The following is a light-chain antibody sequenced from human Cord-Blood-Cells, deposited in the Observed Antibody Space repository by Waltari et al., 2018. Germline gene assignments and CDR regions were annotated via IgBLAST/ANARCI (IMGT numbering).Light chain of an antibody. CDR3: QQFNSYLYT. Sequence: AIQLTQSPSSLSASVGDRVTITCRAGQGISSALAWYQQKPGKAAKLLIYDASSLESGVPSMFSGSGSGTDFTLTISSLQPEDFATYYCQQFNSYLYTFGQGTKLEIK. CDR1: QGISSA. J-gene: IGKJ2*01. CDR2: DAS. V-gene: IGKV1-13*02.